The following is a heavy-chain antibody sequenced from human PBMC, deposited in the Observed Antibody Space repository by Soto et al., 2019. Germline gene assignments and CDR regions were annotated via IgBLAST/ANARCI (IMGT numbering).Heavy chain of an antibody. D-gene: IGHD1-26*01. J-gene: IGHJ4*02. CDR2: ITGSGGRP. CDR3: AKARCTTTDCYVPDY. Sequence: EVQLLESGGGLVQPGGSLRLSCVASGFTFSTYTMSWVRQAPGKGLEWVSVITGSGGRPSYADSVQGRFSISRDNPKNTLYSQMNSLRGQDTAMYYCAKARCTTTDCYVPDYWGQGTLVTFSS. CDR1: GFTFSTYT. V-gene: IGHV3-23*01.